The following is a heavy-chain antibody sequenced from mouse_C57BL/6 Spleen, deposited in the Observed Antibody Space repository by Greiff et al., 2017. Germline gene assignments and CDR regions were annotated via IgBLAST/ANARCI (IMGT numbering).Heavy chain of an antibody. D-gene: IGHD1-1*01. Sequence: EVKVVESGGDLVKPGGSLKLSCAASGFTFSSYGMSWVRQTPDKRLEWVATISSGGSYTYYPDSVKGRFTISRDNAKNTLYLQLSSLKSEDTAMYYCARHGRLRYYFDYWGQGATLTVSS. CDR3: ARHGRLRYYFDY. V-gene: IGHV5-6*01. CDR2: ISSGGSYT. J-gene: IGHJ2*01. CDR1: GFTFSSYG.